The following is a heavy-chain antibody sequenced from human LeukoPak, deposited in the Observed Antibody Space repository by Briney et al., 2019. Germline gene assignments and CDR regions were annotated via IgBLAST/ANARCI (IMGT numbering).Heavy chain of an antibody. J-gene: IGHJ4*02. V-gene: IGHV3-21*01. D-gene: IGHD3-3*01. CDR3: ARGRLAGYYDFWSGYYTGADFDY. CDR2: ISSSSSYI. Sequence: PGGSLRLSCAASGFTFSSYSMNWVRQAPGKGLEWVSSISSSSSYIYYADSMKGRFTISRDNAKNSLYLQMNSLRAEDTAVYYCARGRLAGYYDFWSGYYTGADFDYWGQGTLVTVSS. CDR1: GFTFSSYS.